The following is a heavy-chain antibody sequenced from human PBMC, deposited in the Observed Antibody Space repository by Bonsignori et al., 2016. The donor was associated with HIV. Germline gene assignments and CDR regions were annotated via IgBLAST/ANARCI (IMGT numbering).Heavy chain of an antibody. CDR3: ARNVAEGIEPSGPFAY. CDR2: IIPIFRTP. Sequence: QVRLVQSGAEVRKPGSSVKVSCEVSGGTFSNFAINWVRQAPGQGLEWMGGIIPIFRTPHYAQRFQGRITITTDESSSTAYMELSSLRSDDTAFYFCARNVAEGIEPSGPFAYWGQGTLVTVSS. V-gene: IGHV1-69*05. J-gene: IGHJ4*02. CDR1: GGTFSNFA. D-gene: IGHD1-14*01.